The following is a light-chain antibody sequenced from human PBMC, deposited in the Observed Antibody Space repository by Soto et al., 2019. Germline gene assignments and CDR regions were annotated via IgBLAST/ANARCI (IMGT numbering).Light chain of an antibody. V-gene: IGLV2-18*02. CDR3: TSYASGSAYV. CDR1: SSDVGGYNR. Sequence: QSALTQPPSVSGSPGQSVAISCTGTSSDVGGYNRVSWYQQAPGKAPKLLIYDVSNRPSGGSTRFSGSKSGNTASLTISGLQAEDEADYYCTSYASGSAYVFGPGTKVT. J-gene: IGLJ1*01. CDR2: DVS.